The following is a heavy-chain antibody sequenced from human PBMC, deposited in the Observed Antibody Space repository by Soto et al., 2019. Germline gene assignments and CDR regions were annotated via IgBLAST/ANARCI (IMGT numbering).Heavy chain of an antibody. J-gene: IGHJ6*02. Sequence: SETLSLTCTVSGGPITNYWSWIRQHPGKGLEWIGYIYDSGSTYYNPSLKSRVTMSLDTSKNQLSLKLTSVTAADTAVYYCARVNLDYVTGMDVWGQGTTVTV. V-gene: IGHV4-31*03. CDR2: IYDSGST. D-gene: IGHD4-17*01. CDR3: ARVNLDYVTGMDV. CDR1: GGPITNY.